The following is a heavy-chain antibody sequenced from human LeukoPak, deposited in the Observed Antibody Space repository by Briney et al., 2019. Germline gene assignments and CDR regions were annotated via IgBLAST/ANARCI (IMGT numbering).Heavy chain of an antibody. CDR1: GVYFSTSGYY. CDR3: ARGMRWLQSRAWFDP. D-gene: IGHD5-24*01. J-gene: IGHJ5*02. V-gene: IGHV4-34*01. Sequence: PSETLSLTCIVSGVYFSTSGYYWSWIRQPPGKGLEWIGEINHSGSTNYNPSLKSRVTISVDTSKNQFSLKLSSVTAADTAVYYCARGMRWLQSRAWFDPWGQGTLVTVSS. CDR2: INHSGST.